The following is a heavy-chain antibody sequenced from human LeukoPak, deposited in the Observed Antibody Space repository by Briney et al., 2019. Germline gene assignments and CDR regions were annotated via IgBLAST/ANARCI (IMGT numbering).Heavy chain of an antibody. V-gene: IGHV3-7*01. J-gene: IGHJ4*02. Sequence: QPGGSLRLSCAASGFSFSSYWMSWVRQAPGKGLEWVANMKEDGSEKNYVDSVKGRFTISRDNAKNSLYLQMNTLRAEDTAVYYCGRSGIVTTAVPFWGQGTLVTVSS. CDR2: MKEDGSEK. CDR3: GRSGIVTTAVPF. CDR1: GFSFSSYW. D-gene: IGHD1-26*01.